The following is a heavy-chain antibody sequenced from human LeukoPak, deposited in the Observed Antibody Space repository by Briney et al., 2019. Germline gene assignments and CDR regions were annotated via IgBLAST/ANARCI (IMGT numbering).Heavy chain of an antibody. CDR2: ISAYNGNT. Sequence: ASVKVSCKASGYTFTSCGISWVRQAPGQGLEWMGWISAYNGNTNYAQKLQGRVTMTTDTSTCTAYMELRSLRSDDTAVYYCAREKLLWFGESGDAFDIWGQGTMVTVSS. D-gene: IGHD3-10*01. J-gene: IGHJ3*02. CDR3: AREKLLWFGESGDAFDI. V-gene: IGHV1-18*01. CDR1: GYTFTSCG.